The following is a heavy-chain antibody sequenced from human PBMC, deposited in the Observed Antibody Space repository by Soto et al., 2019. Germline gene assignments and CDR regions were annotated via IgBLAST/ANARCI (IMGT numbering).Heavy chain of an antibody. D-gene: IGHD2-15*01. J-gene: IGHJ4*02. V-gene: IGHV3-72*01. CDR2: SRGKSKSYTT. Sequence: EVQLVESGGGLVQPGGSLRLSCAGSGFTLSDHPMDWVRQAPGKGLEWVGRSRGKSKSYTTEYAASVKGRFTISRDESQNSLYLEMNSLETEDTAMYFCSRDPSHCICGACYSRFDYWGRGTLVTVSS. CDR3: SRDPSHCICGACYSRFDY. CDR1: GFTLSDHP.